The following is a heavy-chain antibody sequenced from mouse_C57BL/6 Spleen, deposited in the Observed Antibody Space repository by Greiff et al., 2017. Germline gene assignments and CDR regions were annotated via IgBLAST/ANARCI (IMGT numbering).Heavy chain of an antibody. CDR3: TTTDACFDY. D-gene: IGHD2-3*01. CDR2: IDPENGDT. J-gene: IGHJ3*01. V-gene: IGHV14-4*01. CDR1: GFNIKDDY. Sequence: EVQLQQSGAELVRPGASVKLSCTASGFNIKDDYMHWVKQRPEQSLEWIGWIDPENGDTEYASKFQGKATITADTSSNTAYLQLSSLTSEDTDVYYCTTTDACFDYWGQGTMLTVSA.